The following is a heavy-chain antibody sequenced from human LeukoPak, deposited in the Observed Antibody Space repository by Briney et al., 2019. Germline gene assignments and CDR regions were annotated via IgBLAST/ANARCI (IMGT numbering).Heavy chain of an antibody. V-gene: IGHV3-15*07. Sequence: GGSLRLSCAASGFTFSNAWMNWVRQAPGKGLEWVGRIKSKTDGGTTDYAAPVKGRFTISRDDSKNTLYLQMNSLKTEVTAVYYCTTDPYYYDSSGYPPWGQGTLVTVSS. CDR3: TTDPYYYDSSGYPP. CDR1: GFTFSNAW. D-gene: IGHD3-22*01. CDR2: IKSKTDGGTT. J-gene: IGHJ5*02.